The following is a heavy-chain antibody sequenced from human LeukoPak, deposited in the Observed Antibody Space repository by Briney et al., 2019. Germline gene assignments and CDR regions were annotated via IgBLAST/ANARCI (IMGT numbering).Heavy chain of an antibody. CDR1: GYIFTSNA. V-gene: IGHV1-3*01. CDR3: ARDPPMRQQLVTYGMDV. J-gene: IGHJ6*02. Sequence: GASVKVSCKASGYIFTSNAMHWVRQAPGQRLEWMGWINAGNGNTKYSQKFQGRVTMTTDTSTSTAYMELRSLRSDDTAVYYCARDPPMRQQLVTYGMDVWGQGTTVTVSS. D-gene: IGHD6-13*01. CDR2: INAGNGNT.